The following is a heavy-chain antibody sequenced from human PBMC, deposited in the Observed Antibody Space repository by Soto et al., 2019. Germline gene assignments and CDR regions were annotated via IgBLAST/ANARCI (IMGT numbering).Heavy chain of an antibody. CDR3: AKVEYSSSSGAPPYYYYGMDV. Sequence: GGSLRLSCAASGFTFSSYAMSWVRQAPGKGLEWVSAISGSGGSTYYADSVKGRFTISRDNSKNTLYLQMNSLRAEDTAVYYCAKVEYSSSSGAPPYYYYGMDVWGQGTTVTVSS. J-gene: IGHJ6*02. CDR2: ISGSGGST. CDR1: GFTFSSYA. V-gene: IGHV3-23*01. D-gene: IGHD6-6*01.